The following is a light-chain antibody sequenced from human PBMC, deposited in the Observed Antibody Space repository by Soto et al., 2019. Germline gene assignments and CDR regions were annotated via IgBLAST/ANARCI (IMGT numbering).Light chain of an antibody. Sequence: DIPMTQSPSSLSASVGDRVTITCRASQTITNYLNWYQQKPGKAPKLLIYAASSLQSGVPSRFSGSASGTYFTLTISSLQLEDFATYYCQHVYSIPWTFGQGTKVEIK. CDR3: QHVYSIPWT. J-gene: IGKJ1*01. CDR1: QTITNY. CDR2: AAS. V-gene: IGKV1-39*01.